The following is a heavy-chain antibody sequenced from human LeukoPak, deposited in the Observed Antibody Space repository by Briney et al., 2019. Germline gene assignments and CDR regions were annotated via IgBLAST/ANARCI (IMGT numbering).Heavy chain of an antibody. D-gene: IGHD3-10*01. J-gene: IGHJ4*02. Sequence: AASVKVSCKASGYTFTNYYIHWVRQAPGQGLEWMGWMNPNSGNTGYAQKFQGRVTMTRNTSISTAYMELSSLRSEDTAVYYCARGLTMVRGVYLGYWGQGTLVTVSS. V-gene: IGHV1-8*02. CDR1: GYTFTNYY. CDR3: ARGLTMVRGVYLGY. CDR2: MNPNSGNT.